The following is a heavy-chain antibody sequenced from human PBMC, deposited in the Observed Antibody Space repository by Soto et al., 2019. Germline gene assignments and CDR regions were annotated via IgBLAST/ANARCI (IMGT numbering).Heavy chain of an antibody. Sequence: QITLKESGPTLAKPTQTLTLTCTFSGFSLSTGGVGVGWIRQPPGKALEWLALIYWDDDKRYSPSLKSRLTITKDTSKTQVVLTMTNMDPVDTATYYCAHRLYSSAWPWDSGVFDYWGQGTLVTVSS. D-gene: IGHD6-19*01. CDR1: GFSLSTGGVG. J-gene: IGHJ4*02. CDR3: AHRLYSSAWPWDSGVFDY. CDR2: IYWDDDK. V-gene: IGHV2-5*02.